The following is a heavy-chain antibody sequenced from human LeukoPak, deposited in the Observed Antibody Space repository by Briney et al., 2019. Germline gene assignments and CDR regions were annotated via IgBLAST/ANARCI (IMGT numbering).Heavy chain of an antibody. V-gene: IGHV4-4*07. CDR1: GGSISSYY. CDR2: IYTSGST. CDR3: AITITTVSAFSDY. Sequence: SETLSLTCTVSGGSISSYYWSWIRQPAGKGLEWIGRIYTSGSTNYNPSLKSRVTMSVDTSKNQFSLELSSVTAADTAVYYCAITITTVSAFSDYWGRGTLVTVSS. J-gene: IGHJ4*02. D-gene: IGHD4-17*01.